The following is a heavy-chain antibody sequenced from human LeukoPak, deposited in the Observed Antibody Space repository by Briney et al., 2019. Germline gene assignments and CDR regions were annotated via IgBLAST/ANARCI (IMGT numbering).Heavy chain of an antibody. J-gene: IGHJ4*02. CDR2: INSDGSST. D-gene: IGHD5-24*01. CDR1: GFTFSSYW. V-gene: IGHV3-74*01. Sequence: GGSLRLSCSASGFTFSSYWMHWVRQAPGKGLVWVSRINSDGSSTSYADSVKGRFTISRDNAKNTLYLQMNSLRTEDTALYYCARPSPPGDGYNPCDYWGQGTLVTVSS. CDR3: ARPSPPGDGYNPCDY.